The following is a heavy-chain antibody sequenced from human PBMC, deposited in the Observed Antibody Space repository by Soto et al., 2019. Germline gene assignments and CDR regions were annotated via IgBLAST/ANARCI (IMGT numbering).Heavy chain of an antibody. V-gene: IGHV1-3*01. D-gene: IGHD3-10*02. Sequence: QVQFMQSGAEVKKPGASVKVSCKASGYTFNSHAIHWVRQAPGQRPEWLGWINAGNGNTYYSEKFGGRVTFTRDTAATTVNMELTSLTSEDTAIYYCGRDQSGIGYYVDWFDPWGQGTLVTVSS. CDR1: GYTFNSHA. CDR3: GRDQSGIGYYVDWFDP. J-gene: IGHJ5*02. CDR2: INAGNGNT.